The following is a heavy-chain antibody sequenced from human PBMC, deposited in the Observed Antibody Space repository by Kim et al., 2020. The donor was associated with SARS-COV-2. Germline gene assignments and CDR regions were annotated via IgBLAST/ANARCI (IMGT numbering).Heavy chain of an antibody. J-gene: IGHJ4*02. D-gene: IGHD3-10*01. V-gene: IGHV3-30*03. CDR2: SSHDESNK. CDR1: GFTFSSYA. Sequence: GGSLRLSCAASGFTFSSYAMHWVRQAPGKGLEWLSISSHDESNKRYAESVRGRFTISRDNSKNTVYLQVNSLRPEDTAVYYCARGTGSGSYLIDYWGQGTLVTVSS. CDR3: ARGTGSGSYLIDY.